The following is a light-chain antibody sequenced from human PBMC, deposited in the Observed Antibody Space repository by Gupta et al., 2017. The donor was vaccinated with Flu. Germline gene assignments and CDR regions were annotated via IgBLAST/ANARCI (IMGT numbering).Light chain of an antibody. CDR2: KAS. J-gene: IGKJ4*01. CDR3: QQYDSYSLT. Sequence: DIQMTQSPSTLSAYVGDRVTITCRASQSLSSWLAWYQQKPGKAPNLLIYKASNLESGVPSRFSGSGSGTEITLTISSLQPDDFATYYCQQYDSYSLTFGGGTKVEI. V-gene: IGKV1-5*03. CDR1: QSLSSW.